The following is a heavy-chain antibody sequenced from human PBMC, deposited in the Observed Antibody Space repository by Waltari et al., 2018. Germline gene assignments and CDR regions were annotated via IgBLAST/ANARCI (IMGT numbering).Heavy chain of an antibody. CDR1: GGTFRSYA. V-gene: IGHV1-69*01. CDR2: IIPIFGTA. Sequence: QVQLVQSGAEVKKPGSSVKVSCKASGGTFRSYALRWVRQAPGQGLGWMGGIIPIFGTANYAQKFQGRVTITADESTSTAYMELSSLRSEDTAVYYCAREHHSSSWYWGYYYYGMDVWGQGTTGTVSS. D-gene: IGHD6-13*01. CDR3: AREHHSSSWYWGYYYYGMDV. J-gene: IGHJ6*02.